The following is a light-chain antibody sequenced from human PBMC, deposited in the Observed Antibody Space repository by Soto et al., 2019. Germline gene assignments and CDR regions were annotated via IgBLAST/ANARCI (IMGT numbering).Light chain of an antibody. CDR2: PPS. J-gene: IGKJ2*03. CDR1: QDISTS. Sequence: DIQLTQSPSFLSASVGDRVTVSCRASQDISTSLAWFQQKAGKVPQLMDYPPSTLQDGVPSRFSGSGSGTYFTLTINTVQAEEFATYYCEHLRTYPFSFGQGTKLDIK. V-gene: IGKV1-9*01. CDR3: EHLRTYPFS.